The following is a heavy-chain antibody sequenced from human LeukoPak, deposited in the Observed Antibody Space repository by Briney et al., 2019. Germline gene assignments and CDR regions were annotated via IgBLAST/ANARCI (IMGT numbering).Heavy chain of an antibody. D-gene: IGHD1-14*01. CDR2: IKPSGGGT. J-gene: IGHJ6*03. Sequence: VASVKVSCKASGYTFTNYYVHWVRQAPGQGLEWMGIIKPSGGGTSYALKFQGRVTMTRDTSTSTAYMELSSLRSEDTAVYYCARDPSNRYYTDVWGIGTTVTVSS. V-gene: IGHV1-46*01. CDR1: GYTFTNYY. CDR3: ARDPSNRYYTDV.